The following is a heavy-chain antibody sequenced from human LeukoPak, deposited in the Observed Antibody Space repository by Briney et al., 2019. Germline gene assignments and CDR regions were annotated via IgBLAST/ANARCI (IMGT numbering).Heavy chain of an antibody. Sequence: GGSLRLSCAASEFSVGSNYMTWVRQAPGKGLEWVANIKQDGSEKYYVDSVKGRFTISRDNAKNSLYLQMNSLRAEDTAVYYCARSYGSGSGDFDYWGQGTLVTVSS. CDR2: IKQDGSEK. V-gene: IGHV3-7*01. CDR3: ARSYGSGSGDFDY. J-gene: IGHJ4*02. D-gene: IGHD3-10*01. CDR1: EFSVGSNY.